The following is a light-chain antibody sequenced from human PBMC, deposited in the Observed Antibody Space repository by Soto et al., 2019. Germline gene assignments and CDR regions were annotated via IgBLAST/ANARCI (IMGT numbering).Light chain of an antibody. J-gene: IGKJ1*01. CDR2: GAS. Sequence: ETVITYAAGTLSLARGERAALSCRASQSVSSALAWFQQKPGQAPRLLIYGASTRATGIPARFSGSGSGTEFTLTISSLQSEDFAVYYCQQYNNWPRTFGQGTKVDIK. CDR3: QQYNNWPRT. V-gene: IGKV3D-15*01. CDR1: QSVSSA.